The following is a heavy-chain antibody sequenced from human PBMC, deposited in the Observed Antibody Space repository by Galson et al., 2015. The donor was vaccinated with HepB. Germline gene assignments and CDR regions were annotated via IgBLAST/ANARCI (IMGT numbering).Heavy chain of an antibody. Sequence: SLRLSCAASGFTFSSYAMSWVRQAPGKGLEWVSAISGSGGSTYYANSVKGRFTISRDNSKNTLYLQMNSLRAEDTAVYYCAKDMSVSYYYDSSGYFDYWGQGTLVTVSS. CDR3: AKDMSVSYYYDSSGYFDY. D-gene: IGHD3-22*01. CDR2: ISGSGGST. CDR1: GFTFSSYA. J-gene: IGHJ4*02. V-gene: IGHV3-23*01.